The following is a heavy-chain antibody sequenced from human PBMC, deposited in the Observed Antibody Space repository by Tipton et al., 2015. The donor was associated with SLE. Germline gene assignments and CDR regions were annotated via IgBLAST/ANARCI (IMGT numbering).Heavy chain of an antibody. J-gene: IGHJ4*02. V-gene: IGHV4-34*01. D-gene: IGHD3-3*01. CDR1: GGSFSGYY. CDR3: ARAEWLFHFDY. Sequence: TLSLTCAVYGGSFSGYYWSWIRQPPGKGLEWIGKINHSGSTNYNPSLKSRVTISVDTSKNQFSLQLNSVTPEDTAVYYCARAEWLFHFDYWGQGTLVTVSS. CDR2: INHSGST.